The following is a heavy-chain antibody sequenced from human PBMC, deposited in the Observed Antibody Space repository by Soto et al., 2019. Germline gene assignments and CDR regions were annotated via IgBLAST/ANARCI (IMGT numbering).Heavy chain of an antibody. D-gene: IGHD6-13*01. V-gene: IGHV4-31*03. J-gene: IGHJ4*02. CDR1: GGSISSGGYY. CDR2: IYYSGST. CDR3: ARSFAVAAAGPFDY. Sequence: QVQLQESGPGLVKPSQTLSLTCTVSGGSISSGGYYWSWIRQHPGKGLEWIGYIYYSGSTNYNPSLRSRVTISVDTSKNQFSLKLSYVTAADTAVYYCARSFAVAAAGPFDYWGQGTLVTVSS.